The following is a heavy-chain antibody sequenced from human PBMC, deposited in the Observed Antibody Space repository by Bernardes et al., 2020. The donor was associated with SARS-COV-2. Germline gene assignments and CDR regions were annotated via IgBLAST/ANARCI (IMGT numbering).Heavy chain of an antibody. V-gene: IGHV4-39*01. CDR1: GGSISSGTYS. CDR3: ARSELHVGELLY. D-gene: IGHD3-16*01. J-gene: IGHJ4*02. Sequence: SETLSLTCTVSGGSISSGTYSWGWIRQPPGKGLEWIGHISYSGSPYYKPSLKSRVTITVDTSKNQFSLHLNSATAADTALYYCARSELHVGELLYWGQGTMVTVSS. CDR2: ISYSGSP.